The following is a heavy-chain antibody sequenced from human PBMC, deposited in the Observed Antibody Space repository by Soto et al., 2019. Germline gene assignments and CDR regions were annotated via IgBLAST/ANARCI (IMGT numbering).Heavy chain of an antibody. CDR1: GGSINSGGYC. Sequence: QVQLQESGPGLVKPSQTLSLTCTVSGGSINSGGYCWSWIRQHPGKCLDWIGCISYGGSTSCNPAIKSRVTISVDTSKNQFSLKLTSVTAADTAVYYCSRGILVWGQGALITVSS. CDR2: ISYGGST. V-gene: IGHV4-31*03. D-gene: IGHD5-18*01. J-gene: IGHJ4*02. CDR3: SRGILV.